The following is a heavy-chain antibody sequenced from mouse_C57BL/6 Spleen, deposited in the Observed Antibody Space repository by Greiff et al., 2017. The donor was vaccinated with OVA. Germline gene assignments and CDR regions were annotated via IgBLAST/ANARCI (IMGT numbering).Heavy chain of an antibody. J-gene: IGHJ2*01. CDR3: TVGNLYYFDY. V-gene: IGHV6-3*01. Sequence: EVKVEESGGGLVQPGGSMKLSCVASGFTFSNYWMNWVRQSPEKGLEWVAQIRLKSDDYATHYAESVKGRFTISRDDSKSSVYLQMNNLRAEDTGIYYCTVGNLYYFDYWGQGTTLTVSS. CDR2: IRLKSDDYAT. CDR1: GFTFSNYW. D-gene: IGHD2-1*01.